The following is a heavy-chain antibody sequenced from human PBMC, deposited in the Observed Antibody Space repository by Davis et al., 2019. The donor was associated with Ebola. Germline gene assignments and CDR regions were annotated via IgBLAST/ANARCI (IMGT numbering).Heavy chain of an antibody. CDR1: GFTFNNYA. Sequence: PGGSLRLSCAASGFTFNNYAISWVRQAPGKGLAWVSGISGSGGSTYYADSVKGRFTVSRDNSKNTLYLQMNSLRVEDTALYYCAKDIVIVPGARPDAFDIWGQGTMVTVSS. J-gene: IGHJ3*02. V-gene: IGHV3-23*01. D-gene: IGHD2-2*02. CDR2: ISGSGGST. CDR3: AKDIVIVPGARPDAFDI.